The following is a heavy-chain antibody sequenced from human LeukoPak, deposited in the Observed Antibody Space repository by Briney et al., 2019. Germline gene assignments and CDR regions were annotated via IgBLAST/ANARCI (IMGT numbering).Heavy chain of an antibody. J-gene: IGHJ4*02. CDR2: INESGSRT. CDR3: ARDYGEGGYYFDY. CDR1: ELTFSSYG. Sequence: GGSLRLSCAASELTFSSYGMRWVRQAPGKGLEWVSGINESGSRTYYADSVKGRFTISRDNAKNTLYLQMNSLRAEDTAVYYCARDYGEGGYYFDYWGQGTLVTVSS. D-gene: IGHD4-17*01. V-gene: IGHV3-23*01.